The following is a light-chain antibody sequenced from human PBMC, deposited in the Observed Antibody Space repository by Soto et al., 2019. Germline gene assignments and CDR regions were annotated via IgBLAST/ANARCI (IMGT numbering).Light chain of an antibody. Sequence: DIQLTQSPSSLSASIRDRVTITCRVSQGISNYLNCFRQKPGKVPKLLIYSASNLQSGVPSPFNGSGSGTDFTLTISSLKPDDVATYYGQRTYYAPLGPGTKVDMK. CDR1: QGISNY. CDR2: SAS. V-gene: IGKV1-27*01. J-gene: IGKJ3*01. CDR3: QRTYYAP.